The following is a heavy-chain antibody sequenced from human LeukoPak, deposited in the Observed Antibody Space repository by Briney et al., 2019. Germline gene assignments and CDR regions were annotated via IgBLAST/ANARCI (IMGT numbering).Heavy chain of an antibody. CDR3: ARASGVLRRDGYNAGSMGY. D-gene: IGHD5-24*01. CDR2: INPNSGGT. J-gene: IGHJ4*02. CDR1: GYTFTGYY. Sequence: ASVKVSCKASGYTFTGYYMHWVRQAPGQGLEWMGWINPNSGGTNYAQKFQGRVTMTRDTSISTAYMELSRLRSDDTAVYYCARASGVLRRDGYNAGSMGYWGQGTLVTVSS. V-gene: IGHV1-2*02.